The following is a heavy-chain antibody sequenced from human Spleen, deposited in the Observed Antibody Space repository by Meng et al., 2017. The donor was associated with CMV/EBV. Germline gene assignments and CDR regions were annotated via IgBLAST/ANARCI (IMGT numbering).Heavy chain of an antibody. CDR3: ARRGSYGSGSYYPYDP. CDR1: GYTFTSYG. V-gene: IGHV1-2*02. Sequence: ASVKVSCKASGYTFTSYGISWVRQAPGQGLEWMGWINPNSGGTNYAQKFQGRVTMTRDTSISTAYMELSRVRSDDTAVFYCARRGSYGSGSYYPYDPWGQGTLVTVSS. J-gene: IGHJ5*02. D-gene: IGHD3-10*01. CDR2: INPNSGGT.